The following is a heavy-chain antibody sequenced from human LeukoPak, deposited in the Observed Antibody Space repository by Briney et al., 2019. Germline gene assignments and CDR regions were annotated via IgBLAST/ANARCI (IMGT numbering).Heavy chain of an antibody. CDR3: ARDHGSQDSGAWYVFDC. Sequence: PGVSLRLSCAACGFTFNHYAMSWVRQAPGKGLEWVSGINHLGHTFYADSVKGRFTISRDNSQNTLFLQMNSLRADDTAEYFCARDHGSQDSGAWYVFDCWGRGTLVTVSS. V-gene: IGHV3-23*01. J-gene: IGHJ4*02. CDR2: INHLGHT. CDR1: GFTFNHYA. D-gene: IGHD6-19*01.